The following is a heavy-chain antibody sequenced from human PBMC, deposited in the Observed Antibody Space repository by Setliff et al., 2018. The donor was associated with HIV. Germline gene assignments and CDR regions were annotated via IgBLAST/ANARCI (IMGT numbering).Heavy chain of an antibody. CDR2: IYYTGFA. Sequence: PSETLSLTCSVSGDSMSRGSYFWGWIRQTPGKGLEWIGNIYYTGFAYYNPSLKSRVTISLDTSKTHFYLNLTSVTDADTAVYFCAREGRGDPAVATTRIDYWGQGKLVTVSS. D-gene: IGHD1-1*01. CDR3: AREGRGDPAVATTRIDY. CDR1: GDSMSRGSYF. J-gene: IGHJ4*02. V-gene: IGHV4-39*02.